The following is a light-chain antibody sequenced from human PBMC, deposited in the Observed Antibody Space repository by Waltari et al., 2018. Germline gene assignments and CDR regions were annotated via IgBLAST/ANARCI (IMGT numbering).Light chain of an antibody. CDR1: ESINNY. Sequence: DIQMTQSPSSLSASVGDRVTMTCRASESINNYLTWYQQKPGRAPKLIIYGAANLQSGVPERFSGSGSGTDFTLTITSLQPEDFAIYYCRQSYLVPITFGQGTRLDI. J-gene: IGKJ5*01. CDR3: RQSYLVPIT. V-gene: IGKV1-39*01. CDR2: GAA.